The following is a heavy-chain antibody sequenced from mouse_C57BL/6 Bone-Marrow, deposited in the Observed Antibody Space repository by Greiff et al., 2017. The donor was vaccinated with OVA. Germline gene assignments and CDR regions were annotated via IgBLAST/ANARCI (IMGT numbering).Heavy chain of an antibody. V-gene: IGHV1-69*01. CDR1: GYTFTSYW. Sequence: QVQLQQPGAELVMPGASVKLSCKASGYTFTSYWMHWVKQRPGQGLEWIGEIDTSDSYTNYNQKFKGKSTLTVDKSSSTAYMQLSSLTSEDSAVYYCARRSYYYGSRYAMDYWGQGTSVTVSS. CDR2: IDTSDSYT. D-gene: IGHD1-1*01. CDR3: ARRSYYYGSRYAMDY. J-gene: IGHJ4*01.